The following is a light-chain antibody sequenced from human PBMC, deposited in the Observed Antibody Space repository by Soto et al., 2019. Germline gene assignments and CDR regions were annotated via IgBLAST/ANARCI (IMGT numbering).Light chain of an antibody. CDR3: NQYNNWPRT. J-gene: IGKJ1*01. V-gene: IGKV3-15*01. Sequence: EIVMTQSPATLSVSPGERATLSCRASQSVNRNLGWYQQKPGQAPRLLIYGASTRATGIPARFSGTGSGTEFTLTISNLQSEDFAVYYCNQYNNWPRTFGQGTKV. CDR2: GAS. CDR1: QSVNRN.